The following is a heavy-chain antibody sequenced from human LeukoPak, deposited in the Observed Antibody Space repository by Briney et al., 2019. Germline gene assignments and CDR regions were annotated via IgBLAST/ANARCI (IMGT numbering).Heavy chain of an antibody. D-gene: IGHD6-19*01. J-gene: IGHJ4*02. V-gene: IGHV4-61*01. CDR2: IYNSGST. CDR3: ARSGSGWSSSDY. Sequence: SQTLSLTCTVSGGSISSGSYYWSWIRQPPGKGLEWIGYIYNSGSTNYNPSLKSRVTISVDTSKNQLSLNLSSLTAADTAVYYCARSGSGWSSSDYWGQGTLVIVSS. CDR1: GGSISSGSYY.